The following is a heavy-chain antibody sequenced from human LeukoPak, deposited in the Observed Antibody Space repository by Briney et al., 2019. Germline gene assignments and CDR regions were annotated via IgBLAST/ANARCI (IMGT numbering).Heavy chain of an antibody. J-gene: IGHJ6*02. CDR2: IWYDGTIK. CDR3: AREAPTVDYYFGMDG. Sequence: GGSLRLSCAASGFTFSSYGMHWVRQAPGKGLEWVAVIWYDGTIKYYADSVKGRFTISRDNSKNTLYLQMNSLRAEDTAVFYCAREAPTVDYYFGMDGGGQGTTVTVSS. V-gene: IGHV3-33*01. D-gene: IGHD2-15*01. CDR1: GFTFSSYG.